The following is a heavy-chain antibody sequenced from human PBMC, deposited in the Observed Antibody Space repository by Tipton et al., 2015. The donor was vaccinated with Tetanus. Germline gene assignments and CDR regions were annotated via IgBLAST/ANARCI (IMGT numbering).Heavy chain of an antibody. CDR2: ISSSSSYI. CDR3: ARRDGYPYNTIDY. J-gene: IGHJ4*02. Sequence: GSLRLSCAASGFTFSSYSMNWVRQAPGKGLEWVSSISSSSSYIYYADSVKGRFTISRDNAKNSLYLQMNSLRAEDTAVYYCARRDGYPYNTIDYWGQGTLVTVSS. V-gene: IGHV3-21*01. CDR1: GFTFSSYS. D-gene: IGHD5-24*01.